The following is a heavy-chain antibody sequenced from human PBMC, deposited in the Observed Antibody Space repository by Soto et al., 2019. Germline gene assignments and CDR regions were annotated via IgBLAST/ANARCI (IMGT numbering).Heavy chain of an antibody. CDR2: IYYTGST. CDR3: VWYGGSGWFDP. Sequence: SETLSLTCTVSGGSINDNYWSWIRQPPGKGLEWIGYIYYTGSTNYNPSLKSRVTMSVDTSKNQFSLKLSSVTAADTAVYYCVWYGGSGWFDPWGQGNRVTVYS. J-gene: IGHJ5*02. V-gene: IGHV4-59*01. D-gene: IGHD2-15*01. CDR1: GGSINDNY.